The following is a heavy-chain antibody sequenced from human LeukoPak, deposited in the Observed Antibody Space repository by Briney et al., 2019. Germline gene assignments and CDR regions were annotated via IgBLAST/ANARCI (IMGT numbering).Heavy chain of an antibody. Sequence: GGSLRLSCAASGFTFSSYSMNWVRQAPGKGLEWVSSISSSSSYIYYADSVKGRFTISRDNAKNSLYLQTNSLRAEDTAVYYCARDDRITIFGVVNNLGMDVWGQGTTVTVSS. D-gene: IGHD3-3*01. CDR3: ARDDRITIFGVVNNLGMDV. CDR1: GFTFSSYS. J-gene: IGHJ6*02. CDR2: ISSSSSYI. V-gene: IGHV3-21*01.